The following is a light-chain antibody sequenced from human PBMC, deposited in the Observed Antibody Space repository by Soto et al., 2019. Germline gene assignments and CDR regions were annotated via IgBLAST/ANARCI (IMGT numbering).Light chain of an antibody. Sequence: EIVLAQTPVTLSLSPGERATLFCRASQSVAGSYLAYYQQKLGQAPRLLIYGASSRATAFPDRFSGSGSGTDFTLTISGLEPEDSAVYYCKQYGCSSEITFGQGTRLEIK. J-gene: IGKJ5*01. CDR3: KQYGCSSEIT. V-gene: IGKV3-20*01. CDR1: QSVAGSY. CDR2: GAS.